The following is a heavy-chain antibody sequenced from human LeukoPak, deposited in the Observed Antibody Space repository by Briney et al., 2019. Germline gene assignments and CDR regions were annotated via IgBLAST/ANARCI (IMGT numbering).Heavy chain of an antibody. D-gene: IGHD1-26*01. Sequence: GGSLRLSCAASGFTFNTYWMIWVRQAPGKGLEWVANIDQGGSTKCYVDSLKGRFTISRDNAKNSLYLQMNSLRAEDTAVYYCVRDKGGRSGAIYYDAFDVWGQGTMVTLSS. V-gene: IGHV3-7*01. CDR2: IDQGGSTK. J-gene: IGHJ3*01. CDR1: GFTFNTYW. CDR3: VRDKGGRSGAIYYDAFDV.